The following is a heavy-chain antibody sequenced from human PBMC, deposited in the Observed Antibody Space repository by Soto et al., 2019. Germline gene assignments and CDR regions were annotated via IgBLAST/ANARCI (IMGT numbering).Heavy chain of an antibody. CDR1: GYTFTSYY. CDR3: ASGTTIFGVVIAGNDY. CDR2: INPSGGST. D-gene: IGHD3-3*01. V-gene: IGHV1-46*01. J-gene: IGHJ4*02. Sequence: ASVKVSCKASGYTFTSYYMHWVRQAPGQGLEWMGIINPSGGSTSYAQKFQGRVTMTRDTSTSTVYMELSSLRSEDTAVYYCASGTTIFGVVIAGNDYWGQGTLVTVSS.